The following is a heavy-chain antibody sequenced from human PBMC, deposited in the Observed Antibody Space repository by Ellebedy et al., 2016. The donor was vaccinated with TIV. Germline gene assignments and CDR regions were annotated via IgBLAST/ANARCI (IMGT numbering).Heavy chain of an antibody. Sequence: ASVKVSCKASGYTFTTYAMHWVRQAPGQGLEYMGWINMNTGNPTYAQGFTGRFVFSLDTSVSTAYLEISSLKAEDTAVYYCARDSRYNWNDWDFYHMDVWGKGTTVTVSS. CDR2: INMNTGNP. J-gene: IGHJ6*03. V-gene: IGHV7-4-1*02. CDR3: ARDSRYNWNDWDFYHMDV. CDR1: GYTFTTYA. D-gene: IGHD1-1*01.